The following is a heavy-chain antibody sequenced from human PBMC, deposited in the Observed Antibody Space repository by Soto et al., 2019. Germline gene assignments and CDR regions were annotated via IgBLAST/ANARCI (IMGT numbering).Heavy chain of an antibody. J-gene: IGHJ6*02. Sequence: QVRLVQSGVEVKNPGASVRVSCKASAYPFTSYGISWVRQAPGQGLEWMGWISVYNGNTNYAREFQGRVTLTTDTSTSTAYMELRSLRSDDTAVYYCARGLLSVLPYYYYGLDVWGQGTTVIVSS. V-gene: IGHV1-18*01. D-gene: IGHD2-15*01. CDR2: ISVYNGNT. CDR1: AYPFTSYG. CDR3: ARGLLSVLPYYYYGLDV.